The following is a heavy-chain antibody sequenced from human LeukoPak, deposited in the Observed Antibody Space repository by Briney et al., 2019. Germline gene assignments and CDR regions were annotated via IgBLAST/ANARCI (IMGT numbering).Heavy chain of an antibody. V-gene: IGHV3-23*01. CDR3: AKVALGYCSGSSCYYFDY. CDR2: INAFGART. CDR1: GFTFSGYA. Sequence: GGSLGLSCEASGFTFSGYAMSWVSQAPGKGLEWVSSINAFGARTYYADSVKGRFTISRDNSKNTLYLQMNSLRAEDTALYYCAKVALGYCSGSSCYYFDYGGQGTLVTVSS. D-gene: IGHD2-15*01. J-gene: IGHJ4*02.